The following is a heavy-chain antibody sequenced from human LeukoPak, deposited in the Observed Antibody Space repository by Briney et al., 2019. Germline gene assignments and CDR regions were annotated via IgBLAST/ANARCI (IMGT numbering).Heavy chain of an antibody. CDR3: AKLPPAGYYYGSGSYSY. CDR2: ICGSGGST. Sequence: SLTLSCLSSGFIFSNQAMSEVRQARGKGGDWVSAICGSGGSTYYADSVKGRFTISRDNSKNTLYLQMNSLRAEDTAVYYCAKLPPAGYYYGSGSYSYWGQGTLVTVSS. D-gene: IGHD3-10*01. J-gene: IGHJ4*02. CDR1: GFIFSNQA. V-gene: IGHV3-23*01.